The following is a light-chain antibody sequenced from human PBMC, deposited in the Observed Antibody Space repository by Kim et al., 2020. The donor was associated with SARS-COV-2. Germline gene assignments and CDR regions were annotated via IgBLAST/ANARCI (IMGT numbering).Light chain of an antibody. V-gene: IGKV3-11*01. J-gene: IGKJ4*01. CDR1: ESVSSS. CDR2: DAS. Sequence: LSPGERATPSHRASESVSSSVAWYQQKPGQAPRLLIYDASNRATGIPARFSGSGSGTDFTLTISSLEPEDFAVYYCQQRSNWPLTFGGGTKVDIK. CDR3: QQRSNWPLT.